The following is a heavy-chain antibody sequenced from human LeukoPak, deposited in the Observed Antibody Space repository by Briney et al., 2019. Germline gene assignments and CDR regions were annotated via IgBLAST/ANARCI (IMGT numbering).Heavy chain of an antibody. Sequence: SETLSLTCTVSGGSISSYYWSWIRQPPGKGLEWIGYIYTSGSTNYNPSLKSRVTISVDTSKNHFSLKLSSVTAADTAVYYCARQLVIPAAILDYYYYYLHVWGKGTTVTVSS. V-gene: IGHV4-4*09. J-gene: IGHJ6*03. CDR2: IYTSGST. CDR1: GGSISSYY. CDR3: ARQLVIPAAILDYYYYYLHV. D-gene: IGHD2-2*01.